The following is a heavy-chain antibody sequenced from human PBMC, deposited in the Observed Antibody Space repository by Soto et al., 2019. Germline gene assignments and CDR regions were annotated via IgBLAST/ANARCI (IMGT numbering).Heavy chain of an antibody. CDR1: GYTFTSYD. V-gene: IGHV1-8*01. CDR3: ARERANRLDP. Sequence: QVQLVQSGAEVTKPGASVQVSCKASGYTFTSYDINWVRQATGQGLEWMGWMNPNSVNTGYAQKFQGRVTMTRNTSISPSYMELRSMRSEDTAVYYCARERANRLDPWGQGTLVTVSS. J-gene: IGHJ5*02. CDR2: MNPNSVNT.